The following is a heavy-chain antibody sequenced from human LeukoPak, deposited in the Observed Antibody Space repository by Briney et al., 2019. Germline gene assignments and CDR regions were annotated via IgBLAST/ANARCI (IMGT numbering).Heavy chain of an antibody. Sequence: GGSLRLSCTASGFTFSNYWMSWVRQAPGKGPEWVANIKQDGSEKYSLDSLKGRFTISRDNAKRSLYLQMSSRRAEDTAVYYCARYQGGGWDVWGQGTTVTVSS. CDR3: ARYQGGGWDV. D-gene: IGHD6-25*01. CDR2: IKQDGSEK. V-gene: IGHV3-7*01. CDR1: GFTFSNYW. J-gene: IGHJ6*02.